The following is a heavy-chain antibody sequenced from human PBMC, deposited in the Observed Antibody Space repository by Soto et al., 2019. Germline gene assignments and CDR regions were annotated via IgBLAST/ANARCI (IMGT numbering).Heavy chain of an antibody. CDR1: GFTFSDYY. CDR2: ISSSGSTI. J-gene: IGHJ4*02. Sequence: GGSLRLSCAASGFTFSDYYTSWIRQAPGKGLEWVSYISSSGSTIYYADSVKGRFTISRDNAKNSLYLQMNSLRAEDTAVYYCARGLNDFWSGYFYAYWGQGTLVTVSS. D-gene: IGHD3-3*01. V-gene: IGHV3-11*01. CDR3: ARGLNDFWSGYFYAY.